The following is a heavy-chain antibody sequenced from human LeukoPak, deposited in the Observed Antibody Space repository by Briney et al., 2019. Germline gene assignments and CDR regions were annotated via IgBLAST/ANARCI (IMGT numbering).Heavy chain of an antibody. CDR2: IYTSGST. CDR1: GGSISSGSYY. Sequence: SETLSLTCTVSGGSISSGSYYWSWIRQPAGKGLEWIGRIYTSGSTNYNPSLKSRVTISVDTTKNQFSLKLSSVTAADTAVYYCARVYDSSVYYDRAIAYWGQGTLVTVSS. J-gene: IGHJ4*02. D-gene: IGHD3-22*01. V-gene: IGHV4-61*02. CDR3: ARVYDSSVYYDRAIAY.